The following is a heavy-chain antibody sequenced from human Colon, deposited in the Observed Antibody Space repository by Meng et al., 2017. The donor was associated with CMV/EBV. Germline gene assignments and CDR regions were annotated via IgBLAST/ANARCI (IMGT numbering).Heavy chain of an antibody. CDR2: IHNSGST. D-gene: IGHD6-19*01. J-gene: IGHJ5*02. V-gene: IGHV4-30-4*01. Sequence: SGGYVNSGDYYWTWIRQPPGKGLEWIGYIHNSGSTYYNPSLKSRINISLDTSKNQLSLELNSVTAADTAVYYCARDRITVAGNWFDPWGQGTLVTVSS. CDR3: ARDRITVAGNWFDP. CDR1: GGYVNSGDYY.